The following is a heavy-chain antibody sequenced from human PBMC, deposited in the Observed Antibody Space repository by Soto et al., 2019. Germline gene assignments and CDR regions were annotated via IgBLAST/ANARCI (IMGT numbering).Heavy chain of an antibody. CDR2: ISHSGTT. J-gene: IGHJ6*02. Sequence: SETLSLTCIVSGGSINSYYWSWIRQPPGKGLEWIGYISHSGTTSYNPSLKSRLTISLNTSKNQFSLKLRSVTAADTAVYYCARGTRATQYYFYFYGMDVWGQGTTVTVSS. CDR3: ARGTRATQYYFYFYGMDV. V-gene: IGHV4-59*01. D-gene: IGHD3-10*01. CDR1: GGSINSYY.